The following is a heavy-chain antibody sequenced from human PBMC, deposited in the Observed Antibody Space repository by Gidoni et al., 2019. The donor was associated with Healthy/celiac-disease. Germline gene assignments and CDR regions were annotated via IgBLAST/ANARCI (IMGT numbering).Heavy chain of an antibody. Sequence: QVQLVESGGGVVQPGRSLSLSCAASGFLFSTYGMHWVRQAPGKGLEWVAVIWYDGSNKYYADSVKGRFTISRDNSKNTLYLQMNSLRAEDTAVYYCARDGAIVVVPAAILDYWGQGTLVTVSS. CDR2: IWYDGSNK. J-gene: IGHJ4*02. D-gene: IGHD2-2*02. CDR3: ARDGAIVVVPAAILDY. CDR1: GFLFSTYG. V-gene: IGHV3-33*01.